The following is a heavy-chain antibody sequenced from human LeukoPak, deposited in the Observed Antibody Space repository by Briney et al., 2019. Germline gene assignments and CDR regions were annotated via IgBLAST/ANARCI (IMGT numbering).Heavy chain of an antibody. Sequence: SETLSLTCTVSGVSISSSNSYWGWIRQPPGKGLEWIGSIYYSGNTYYNASLKSQVSISIDTSKNRFSLKLTSVTAADTAVYYCARVAYDSSGYYPDYWGQGTLVTVSS. V-gene: IGHV4-39*07. D-gene: IGHD3-22*01. CDR3: ARVAYDSSGYYPDY. J-gene: IGHJ4*02. CDR1: GVSISSSNSY. CDR2: IYYSGNT.